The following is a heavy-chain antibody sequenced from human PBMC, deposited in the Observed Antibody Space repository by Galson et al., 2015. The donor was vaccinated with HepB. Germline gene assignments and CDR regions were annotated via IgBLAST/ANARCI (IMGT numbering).Heavy chain of an antibody. Sequence: SLRLSCAVSGFTFSDYYMRWIRQAPGKGLEWISYISSNTLYTNYADSVKGRFTISRDNAKNSLFLQINGLRAEDTAVYYCARVADADYGDHTHFDSWGQGTLVTVSS. CDR1: GFTFSDYY. V-gene: IGHV3-11*06. D-gene: IGHD4-17*01. CDR3: ARVADADYGDHTHFDS. J-gene: IGHJ4*02. CDR2: ISSNTLYT.